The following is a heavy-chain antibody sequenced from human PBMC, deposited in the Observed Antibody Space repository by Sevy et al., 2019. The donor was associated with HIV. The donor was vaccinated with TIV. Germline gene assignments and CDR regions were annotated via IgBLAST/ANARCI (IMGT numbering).Heavy chain of an antibody. CDR2: FDTEDGET. D-gene: IGHD3-22*01. J-gene: IGHJ4*02. CDR1: GYTLTQLS. Sequence: ASVKVSCKVSGYTLTQLSMNWVRQAPGKGLEWMGSFDTEDGETIYPQKFQGRVTMTEDRSTDTAYMDLSSLRSEDTAVYYCATTKDYYESSGYPFDYWGQGTLVTVSS. CDR3: ATTKDYYESSGYPFDY. V-gene: IGHV1-24*01.